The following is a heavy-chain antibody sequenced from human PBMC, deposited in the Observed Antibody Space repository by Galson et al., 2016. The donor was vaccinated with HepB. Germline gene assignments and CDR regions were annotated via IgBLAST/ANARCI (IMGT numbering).Heavy chain of an antibody. CDR2: IYGSGST. D-gene: IGHD6-19*01. Sequence: TLSLTCTVSGGSINNGNYYWSWIRQPAGKGLEWIGRIYGSGSTNNNPSLKSRVTMPVDTSKNRFSLRLTSVTAADTAVYYCARVTVSSGWSIDYWGQGTLVTVSS. CDR3: ARVTVSSGWSIDY. J-gene: IGHJ4*02. V-gene: IGHV4-61*02. CDR1: GGSINNGNYY.